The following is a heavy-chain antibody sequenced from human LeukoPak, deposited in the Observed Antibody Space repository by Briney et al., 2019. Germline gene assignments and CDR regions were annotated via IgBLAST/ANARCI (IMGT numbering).Heavy chain of an antibody. D-gene: IGHD6-13*01. CDR1: GGSINGFY. V-gene: IGHV4-59*08. CDR3: AGLHFAAAEEFDP. Sequence: SETLSLTCTVPGGSINGFYWSWIRQPPGKGLEWIGYIYYSGNTNYNPSLRSRVTISLDTSKNQFSLNLNSVTAADTAMYYCAGLHFAAAEEFDPWGQGTLVTVSS. J-gene: IGHJ5*02. CDR2: IYYSGNT.